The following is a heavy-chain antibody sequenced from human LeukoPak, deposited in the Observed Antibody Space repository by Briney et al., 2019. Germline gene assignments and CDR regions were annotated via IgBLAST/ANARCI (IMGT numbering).Heavy chain of an antibody. V-gene: IGHV3-30-3*01. D-gene: IGHD6-19*01. CDR2: ISYDGSNK. Sequence: GRSLRLSCAASGFTFSSYAIHWVSQAPGKGLEWVAVISYDGSNKYYADSVKGRFTISRDNSKNTLYLQMNSLRAEDTAVYYCARDGRAVAGNGGVDAFDIWGQGTMVTVSS. CDR3: ARDGRAVAGNGGVDAFDI. CDR1: GFTFSSYA. J-gene: IGHJ3*02.